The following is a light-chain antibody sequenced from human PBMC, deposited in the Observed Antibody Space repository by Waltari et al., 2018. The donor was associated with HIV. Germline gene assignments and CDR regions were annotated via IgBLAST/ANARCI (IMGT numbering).Light chain of an antibody. CDR2: GAP. CDR1: QCVRSRY. V-gene: IGKV3-20*01. J-gene: IGKJ2*01. Sequence: EIVLTQSPGTLSLSPGEKATLSCSARQCVRSRYLALYQQKPGQVPRPLIYGAPSRATGSADRLTGSGSETDFTLTLSRLEPEDFAVYYWQQYGRAPYTFGQGTKLEI. CDR3: QQYGRAPYT.